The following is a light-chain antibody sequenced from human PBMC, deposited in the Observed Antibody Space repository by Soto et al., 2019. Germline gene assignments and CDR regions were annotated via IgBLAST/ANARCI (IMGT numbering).Light chain of an antibody. CDR3: QQYNNWPPLYT. CDR1: QSVSSN. CDR2: GAS. Sequence: EIVMTQSPAILSLSPGERATLSCRASQSVSSNLAWYQQKPGQSPRLLIYGASTRATGIPARFSGSGSGTEFTLTISSLQSEDFAVYYCQQYNNWPPLYTFGQGTQLEIK. J-gene: IGKJ2*01. V-gene: IGKV3-15*01.